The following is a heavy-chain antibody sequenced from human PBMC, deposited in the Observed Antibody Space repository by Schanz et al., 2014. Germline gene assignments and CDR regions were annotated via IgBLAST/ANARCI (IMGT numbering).Heavy chain of an antibody. Sequence: QVQLVQSGAEVKKPGASVKVSCKASGYTFTSHGISWIRQAPGQGLEWMGRNIPVLAIADYAQKFQGRVTITADKSTSTASMELSSLRAEDTAVYYCAKHVRSLTGNDYWGQGTLVTVSS. D-gene: IGHD3-9*01. CDR3: AKHVRSLTGNDY. V-gene: IGHV1-69*04. J-gene: IGHJ4*02. CDR2: NIPVLAIA. CDR1: GYTFTSHG.